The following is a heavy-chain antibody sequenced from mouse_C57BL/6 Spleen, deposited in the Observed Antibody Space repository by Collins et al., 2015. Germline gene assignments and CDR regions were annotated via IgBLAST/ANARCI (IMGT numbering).Heavy chain of an antibody. Sequence: EVQLQQSGPELVKPGASVKISCKASGYTFTDYYMNWVKQSHGKSLEWIGDINPNNGGTSYNQKFKGKATLTVDKSSSTAYMELRSLTSEDSAVYYCARTYDGLYYAMDYWGQGTSVTVSS. CDR3: ARTYDGLYYAMDY. CDR2: INPNNGGT. J-gene: IGHJ4*01. V-gene: IGHV1-26*01. D-gene: IGHD2-3*01. CDR1: GYTFTDYY.